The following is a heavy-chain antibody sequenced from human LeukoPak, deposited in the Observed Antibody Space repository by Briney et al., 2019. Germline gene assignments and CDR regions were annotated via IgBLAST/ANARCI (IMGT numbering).Heavy chain of an antibody. D-gene: IGHD4-23*01. CDR1: GGSFSGYY. CDR3: ARGPGGDYGGKGSYYYYYGMDV. CDR2: INHSGST. Sequence: SETLSLTCAVYGGSFSGYYWSWIRQPPGKGLEWIGEINHSGSTNYNPSLKSRVTISVDTSKNQFSLKLSSVTAADTAVYYCARGPGGDYGGKGSYYYYYGMDVWGQGTTVTVSS. V-gene: IGHV4-34*01. J-gene: IGHJ6*02.